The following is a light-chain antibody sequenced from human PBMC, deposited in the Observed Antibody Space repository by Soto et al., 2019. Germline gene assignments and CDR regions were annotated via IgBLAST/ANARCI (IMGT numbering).Light chain of an antibody. J-gene: IGKJ4*01. V-gene: IGKV3-20*01. CDR2: GAS. CDR1: QSVSSSY. CDR3: QQDYNSLT. Sequence: EIVLTQSPGTLSLSPGERATLSCRASQSVSSSYLAWYQQKPGQAPRLLIYGASSRATGIPDRFSGSGSGTDFTLTISSLQPEDFAVYYCQQDYNSLTFGGGTKVEIK.